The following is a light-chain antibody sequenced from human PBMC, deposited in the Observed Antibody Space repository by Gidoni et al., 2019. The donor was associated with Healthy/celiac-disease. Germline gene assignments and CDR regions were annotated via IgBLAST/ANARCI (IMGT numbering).Light chain of an antibody. V-gene: IGLV1-47*01. CDR1: SSNIGSNY. CDR3: AAWDDSLSGVV. J-gene: IGLJ2*01. CDR2: RNK. Sequence: SVLTQPPSASGTPGQRVTISCSGSSSNIGSNYVYWYQQLPGTAPKLLIYRNKQRPSGVPDRFSSYKSGTSASLAISGLRSEDEADYYCAAWDDSLSGVVFGGGTKLTVL.